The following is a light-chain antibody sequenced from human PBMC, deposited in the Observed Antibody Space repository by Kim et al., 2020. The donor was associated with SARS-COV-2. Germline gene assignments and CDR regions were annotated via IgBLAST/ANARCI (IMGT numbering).Light chain of an antibody. CDR2: TSD. Sequence: GQTVTISCSGSTSNIGSNTVTWYRHLPGTAPKLLIYTSDQRPSGVPDRFSGSKSGTSATLAISGLQSEDEADYYCAAWDDSLNGVVFGGGTQLTVL. CDR1: TSNIGSNT. V-gene: IGLV1-44*01. CDR3: AAWDDSLNGVV. J-gene: IGLJ2*01.